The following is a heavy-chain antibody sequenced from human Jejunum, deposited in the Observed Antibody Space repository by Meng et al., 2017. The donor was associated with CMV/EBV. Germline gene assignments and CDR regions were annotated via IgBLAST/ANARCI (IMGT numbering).Heavy chain of an antibody. Sequence: QGQLGQSVAELKKPGASLSVSSKASGNTFFSYDIPWVRQAPGQGLEWMGWISTYNGKTNFAQKLLGRVTMTTETSTNTAYMELRSLRSDDTAIYDCARGIVGTTIDLWGRGTLVTVSS. CDR2: ISTYNGKT. D-gene: IGHD1-26*01. CDR1: GNTFFSYD. J-gene: IGHJ5*02. V-gene: IGHV1-18*01. CDR3: ARGIVGTTIDL.